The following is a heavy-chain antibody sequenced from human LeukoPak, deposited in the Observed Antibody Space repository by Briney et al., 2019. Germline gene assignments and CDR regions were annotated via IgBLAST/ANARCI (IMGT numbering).Heavy chain of an antibody. CDR2: ISSSSSYI. J-gene: IGHJ4*02. D-gene: IGHD3-22*01. CDR1: GFTFSSYS. Sequence: PGGSLRLSCAASGFTFSSYSMNWVRQAPGKGLEWVSSISSSSSYIYYADSVKGRFTISRDNAKNSLYLQMNSLRAEDTAVYYCARDVNYDSSGYYYGGDFDYWGQGTLVTVSS. CDR3: ARDVNYDSSGYYYGGDFDY. V-gene: IGHV3-21*01.